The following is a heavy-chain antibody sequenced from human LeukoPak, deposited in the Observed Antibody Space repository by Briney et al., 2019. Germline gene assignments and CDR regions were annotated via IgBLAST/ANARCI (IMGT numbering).Heavy chain of an antibody. D-gene: IGHD3-9*01. CDR3: ARAYYDILTGYYLDY. V-gene: IGHV1-2*04. J-gene: IGHJ4*02. CDR1: GYTFTGYY. CDR2: INPNSGGT. Sequence: ASVKVSCKASGYTFTGYYMHWVRQAPGQGLEWMGWINPNSGGTNYAQKSQGWVTMTRDTSISTAYMELSRLRSDDTAVYYCARAYYDILTGYYLDYWGQGTLVTVSS.